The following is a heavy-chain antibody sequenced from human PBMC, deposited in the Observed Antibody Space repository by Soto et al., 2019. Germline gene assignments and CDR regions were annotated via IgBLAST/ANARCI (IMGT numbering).Heavy chain of an antibody. CDR2: INSDGTTT. CDR1: GFTFSGYW. Sequence: PGGSLRLSCAGSGFTFSGYWMHWVRQSPGKGLVWVSRINSDGTTTAYADSVKGRLTISRDNSKNTLYLQMSSLRAEDTAVYYCTHCSGESCHGGYFGMDVWGQGTTVTVSS. V-gene: IGHV3-74*01. J-gene: IGHJ6*02. D-gene: IGHD2-15*01. CDR3: THCSGESCHGGYFGMDV.